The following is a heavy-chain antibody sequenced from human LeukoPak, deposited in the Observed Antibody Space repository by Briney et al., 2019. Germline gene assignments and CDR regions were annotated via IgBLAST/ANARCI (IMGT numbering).Heavy chain of an antibody. CDR3: ATYSGPDKWDASDM. D-gene: IGHD1-26*01. J-gene: IGHJ3*02. Sequence: PGRSLRLSCAASGFTFSSYGMHWVRQAPGKGLEWVATIRVDGSTEYPVDSMKGRFTISRDNAKNSLHLQMNSLRAEDTAVYSCATYSGPDKWDASDMWGEGTLVTVSS. V-gene: IGHV3-33*03. CDR1: GFTFSSYG. CDR2: IRVDGSTE.